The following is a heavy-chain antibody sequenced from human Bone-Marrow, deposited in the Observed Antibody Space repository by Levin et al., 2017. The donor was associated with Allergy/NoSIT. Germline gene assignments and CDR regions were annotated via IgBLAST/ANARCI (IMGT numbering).Heavy chain of an antibody. CDR1: GGSIRSGSYY. V-gene: IGHV4-61*02. CDR2: IYIRGST. J-gene: IGHJ5*02. CDR3: AREGWQQMDSWFDP. Sequence: SQTLSLTCTVSGGSIRSGSYYWSWIRQPAGKGLEWIGRIYIRGSTNYNPSLKSRVTISVDTSKNQFSLKLNSLTAADTAMYYCAREGWQQMDSWFDPWGQGILVTVSS. D-gene: IGHD6-13*01.